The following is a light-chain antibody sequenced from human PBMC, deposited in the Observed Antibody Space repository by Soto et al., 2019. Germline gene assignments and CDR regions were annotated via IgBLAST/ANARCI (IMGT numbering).Light chain of an antibody. CDR2: GAS. J-gene: IGKJ1*01. V-gene: IGKV3-20*01. CDR3: KQYGSSGT. Sequence: EIVLTQSPGTLSLSPGDSATLSCRASQSVSNNYLAWYQQKPGQAPRLLIYGASNRATGIQDRFSGSGSGTEFTLTIRRLEPEDFAVYYCKQYGSSGTXGQGTKVDIK. CDR1: QSVSNNY.